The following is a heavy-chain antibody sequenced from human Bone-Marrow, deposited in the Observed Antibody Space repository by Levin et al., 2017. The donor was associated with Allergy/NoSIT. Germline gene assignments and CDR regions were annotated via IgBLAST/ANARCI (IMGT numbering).Heavy chain of an antibody. J-gene: IGHJ5*02. D-gene: IGHD1-26*01. CDR2: ISPDGNNK. Sequence: QRGESLKISCAASGFIFRDYVLHWVRQAPGKGLEWVAVISPDGNNKYYADSVKGRFSVSRDNSKNTLYLELNSQRPEDTAVYYCARGGVGWEPHDWFGPWGQGTLVTVSS. V-gene: IGHV3-30-3*01. CDR1: GFIFRDYV. CDR3: ARGGVGWEPHDWFGP.